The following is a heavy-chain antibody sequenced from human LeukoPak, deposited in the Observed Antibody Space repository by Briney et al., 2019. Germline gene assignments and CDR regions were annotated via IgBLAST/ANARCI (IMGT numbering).Heavy chain of an antibody. CDR1: GFTFTDYY. Sequence: GGSLRLSCAASGFTFTDYYMNWIRQAPGKGLEWVLYINSSGTATHYADSVRGRFTISRDNANSSLFLQMNSLRVEDTAVYFCARGSSAWPRNAFDIWGQGTMVTVSS. D-gene: IGHD6-19*01. J-gene: IGHJ3*02. CDR2: INSSGTAT. CDR3: ARGSSAWPRNAFDI. V-gene: IGHV3-11*01.